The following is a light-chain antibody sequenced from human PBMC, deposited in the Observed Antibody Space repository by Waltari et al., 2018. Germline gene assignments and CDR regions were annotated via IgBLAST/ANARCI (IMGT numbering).Light chain of an antibody. CDR1: SSDVGAYNY. CDR2: DVT. V-gene: IGLV2-8*01. Sequence: QSALTQPPSASGSPGQSVAISCTGTSSDVGAYNYVSWYQQHPGKAPKLIIYDVTKRPSGVPERFSGSKSGNTASLTVSGLQADDEADYHCSSYTGSTNNLYVFGTGTKVTVL. J-gene: IGLJ1*01. CDR3: SSYTGSTNNLYV.